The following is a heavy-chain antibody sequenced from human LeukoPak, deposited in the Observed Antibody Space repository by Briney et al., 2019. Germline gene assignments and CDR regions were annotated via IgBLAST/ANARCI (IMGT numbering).Heavy chain of an antibody. J-gene: IGHJ4*02. V-gene: IGHV3-66*01. CDR1: GFTFSSTY. CDR3: AIYTNLRFDY. Sequence: GGSLRLSCAASGFTFSSTYMSWVRQAAGKGLEWVSVIYSGGSTYYADSVKGRFTISRDNSKNTLYLQMNSLRVEDTAVYYCAIYTNLRFDYWGQGTLVTVSS. CDR2: IYSGGST. D-gene: IGHD4-11*01.